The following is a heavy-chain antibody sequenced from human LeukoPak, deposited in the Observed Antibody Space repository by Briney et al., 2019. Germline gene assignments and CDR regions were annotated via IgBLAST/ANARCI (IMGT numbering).Heavy chain of an antibody. CDR3: ARAGGFLLRYFDWLLHMLNDP. V-gene: IGHV3-30-3*01. J-gene: IGHJ5*02. CDR2: ISYDGSNK. D-gene: IGHD3-9*01. Sequence: GGSLRLSCAASGFTFSSYAMRWVRQAPGKGLEWVAVISYDGSNKYYADSVKGRFTISRDNSKNTLYLQMNSLRAEDTAVYYCARAGGFLLRYFDWLLHMLNDPWGQGTLVTVSS. CDR1: GFTFSSYA.